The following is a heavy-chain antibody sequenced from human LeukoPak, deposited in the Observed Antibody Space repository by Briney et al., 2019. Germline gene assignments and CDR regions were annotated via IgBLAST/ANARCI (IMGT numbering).Heavy chain of an antibody. J-gene: IGHJ4*02. Sequence: GGSLRLSCAASGFTFSSYAMSWVRQAPGKGLEWVSAISGSGGSTYYADSVKGRVTISRVNSNDQLYLQMNSLVAEDTAVYCCASNRAAAGTSVLDYWGQGTLVTVSS. V-gene: IGHV3-23*01. CDR3: ASNRAAAGTSVLDY. CDR1: GFTFSSYA. D-gene: IGHD6-13*01. CDR2: ISGSGGST.